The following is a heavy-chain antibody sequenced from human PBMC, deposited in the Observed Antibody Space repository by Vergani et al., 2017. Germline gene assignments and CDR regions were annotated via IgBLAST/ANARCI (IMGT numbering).Heavy chain of an antibody. CDR2: IYYSGST. V-gene: IGHV4-59*01. J-gene: IGHJ3*02. Sequence: QVQLQESGPGLVKPSETLSLTCTVSGRSISSCYWSLIRQPPGKGLEWIGYIYYSGSTNYNPSLKSRVTISVDTSKNQFSLKLSSMTAADTAVYYCARNPYCGGDCYSDAFDIWGQGTMVTVSS. CDR3: ARNPYCGGDCYSDAFDI. CDR1: GRSISSCY. D-gene: IGHD2-21*02.